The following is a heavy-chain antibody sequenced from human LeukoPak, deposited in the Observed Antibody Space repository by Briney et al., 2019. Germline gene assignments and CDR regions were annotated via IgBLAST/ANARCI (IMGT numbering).Heavy chain of an antibody. D-gene: IGHD4-23*01. J-gene: IGHJ6*02. CDR2: IYYSGST. CDR1: GGSISSGDYY. CDR3: ARGTMVGYYYYGMDV. Sequence: PSETLSLTCTVSGGSISSGDYYWGWIRQPPGKGLEWIGYIYYSGSTHYNPSLKSRLTISLDTSKNQFSLKLSSVTAADTAVYYCARGTMVGYYYYGMDVWGQGTTVTVSS. V-gene: IGHV4-30-4*01.